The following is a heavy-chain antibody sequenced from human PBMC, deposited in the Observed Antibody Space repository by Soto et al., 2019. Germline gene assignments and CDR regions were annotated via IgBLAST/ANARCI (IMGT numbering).Heavy chain of an antibody. CDR2: IFHTGST. D-gene: IGHD3-22*01. Sequence: QVQLQESGPGLVKPSGTLSLTCAVSGGSISTSNWWTWVRQPPGMGLEWIGEIFHTGSTNYNPSLKSRVTMSLDKSKAQFSLSLTSVTAADTAMYYCATYPPDSSGYFLLYWGQGTLITVSS. CDR3: ATYPPDSSGYFLLY. CDR1: GGSISTSNW. V-gene: IGHV4-4*02. J-gene: IGHJ4*02.